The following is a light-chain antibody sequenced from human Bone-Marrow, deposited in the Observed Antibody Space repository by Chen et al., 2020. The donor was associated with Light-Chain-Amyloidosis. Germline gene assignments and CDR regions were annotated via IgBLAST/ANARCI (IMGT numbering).Light chain of an antibody. Sequence: QSALTQPASVSGSPGQSITISCTGTSSDVGGDNHVSWYQQPPDKAPKLMIYEVTNRPSWVPDRFSGSKSDNTASLTISGLQTEDEADYFCSSYTITNPLVFGSGTRVTVL. V-gene: IGLV2-14*01. CDR3: SSYTITNPLV. CDR1: SSDVGGDNH. J-gene: IGLJ1*01. CDR2: EVT.